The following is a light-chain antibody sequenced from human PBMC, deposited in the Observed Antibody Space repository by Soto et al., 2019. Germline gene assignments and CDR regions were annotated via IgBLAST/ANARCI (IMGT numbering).Light chain of an antibody. CDR1: ITDIGAYNY. Sequence: QSALTQPASVSGSPGQSITISCTGTITDIGAYNYVSWYQQHPGKAPKLLIYGVSCRPSGVSNRFSGSKSGNAAYLTISGLQADDEAEYYCSSYTSSITPYVFGTGTKVTVL. CDR3: SSYTSSITPYV. V-gene: IGLV2-14*01. J-gene: IGLJ1*01. CDR2: GVS.